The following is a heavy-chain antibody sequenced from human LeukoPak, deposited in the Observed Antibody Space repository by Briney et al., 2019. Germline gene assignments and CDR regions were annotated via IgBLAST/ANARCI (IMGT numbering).Heavy chain of an antibody. D-gene: IGHD3-3*01. CDR1: GFTFSSYG. J-gene: IGHJ4*02. CDR3: AKLVSAWSGNDY. CDR2: ISYDGSNK. Sequence: GGSLRLSCAASGFTFSSYGMQWVRQAPGKGLEWVAVISYDGSNKYYADSVKGRFTISRDNSKNTLYLQMNSLRAEDTAVYYCAKLVSAWSGNDYWGQGTLVTVSS. V-gene: IGHV3-30*18.